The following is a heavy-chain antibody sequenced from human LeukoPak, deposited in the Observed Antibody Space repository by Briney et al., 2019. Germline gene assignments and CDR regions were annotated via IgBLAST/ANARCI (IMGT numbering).Heavy chain of an antibody. V-gene: IGHV3-23*01. CDR2: VSPPGGGT. D-gene: IGHD7-27*01. J-gene: IGHJ4*02. Sequence: GGSLRLSCEASGFTFNTFWMSWVRPAPGKGLEWVSGVSPPGGGTYYADSVKGRFTISRDDSRNTLSLQMNSLRVEDTAVYYCARDLAWGAFDYWGQGILVAVSS. CDR3: ARDLAWGAFDY. CDR1: GFTFNTFW.